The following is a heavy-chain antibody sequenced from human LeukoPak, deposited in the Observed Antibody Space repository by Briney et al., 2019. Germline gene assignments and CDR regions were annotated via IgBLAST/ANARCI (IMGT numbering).Heavy chain of an antibody. D-gene: IGHD6-13*01. CDR2: ISSSSSTI. J-gene: IGHJ4*02. V-gene: IGHV3-48*02. CDR3: ARDSLSIAAAGTDSY. Sequence: PGGSLRLSCAASGFTFSSYSMSWVRQAPGKGLEWVSYISSSSSTIYYADSVKGRFTISRDNAKNSLYLQMNSLRDEDTAVYYCARDSLSIAAAGTDSYWGQGTLVTVSS. CDR1: GFTFSSYS.